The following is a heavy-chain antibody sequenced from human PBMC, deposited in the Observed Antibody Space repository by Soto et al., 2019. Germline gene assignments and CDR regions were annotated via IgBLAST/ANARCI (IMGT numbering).Heavy chain of an antibody. CDR2: ISGSGGST. V-gene: IGHV3-23*01. CDR1: GFTFSSYA. J-gene: IGHJ6*02. D-gene: IGHD4-17*01. Sequence: GESLKISCAASGFTFSSYAMSWVRQAPGKGLEWVSAISGSGGSTYYADSVKGRFTITRDNSKNTLYLQMNSLRAEDTAVYYCAKDPPRSSVTTKNYYYYGMDVWGQGTTVTVSS. CDR3: AKDPPRSSVTTKNYYYYGMDV.